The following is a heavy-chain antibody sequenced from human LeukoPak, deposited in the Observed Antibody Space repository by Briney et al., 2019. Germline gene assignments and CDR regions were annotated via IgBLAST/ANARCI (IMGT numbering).Heavy chain of an antibody. J-gene: IGHJ4*02. CDR1: GFTFSSYS. V-gene: IGHV3-48*01. D-gene: IGHD3-3*01. CDR3: ARDSHVLRFLEWLFQIDY. Sequence: GGSLRLSCAASGFTFSSYSMNWVRQAPGKGLEWVSYISSSSSTIYYADSVKGRFTISRDNAKNSLYLQMNSLRAEDTAVYYCARDSHVLRFLEWLFQIDYWGQGTLVTVSS. CDR2: ISSSSSTI.